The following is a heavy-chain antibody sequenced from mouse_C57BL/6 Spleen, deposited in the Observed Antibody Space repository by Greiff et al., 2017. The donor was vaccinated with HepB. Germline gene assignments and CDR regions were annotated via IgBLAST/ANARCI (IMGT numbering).Heavy chain of an antibody. CDR2: ISYDGSN. J-gene: IGHJ2*01. Sequence: EVKLLESGPGLVKPSQSLSLTCSVTGYSITSGYYWNWIRQFPGNKLEWMGYISYDGSNNYNPSLKNRISITRDTSKNQFFLKLNSVTTEDTATYYCARDDTTVVAPYFDYWGQGTTLTVSS. CDR3: ARDDTTVVAPYFDY. CDR1: GYSITSGYY. V-gene: IGHV3-6*01. D-gene: IGHD1-1*01.